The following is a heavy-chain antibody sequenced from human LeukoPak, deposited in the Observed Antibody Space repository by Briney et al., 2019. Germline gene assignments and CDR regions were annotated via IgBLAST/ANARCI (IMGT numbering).Heavy chain of an antibody. CDR1: GFTFSSYS. Sequence: AGGSLRLSCAASGFTFSSYSMNWVRQAPGKGLEWVSSISSSSSYIYYADSVKGRFTISRDNAKNSLYLQMNSLRAEDTAVYYCARDRKRGLDYWGQGTLVTVSS. D-gene: IGHD3/OR15-3a*01. V-gene: IGHV3-21*01. CDR2: ISSSSSYI. CDR3: ARDRKRGLDY. J-gene: IGHJ4*02.